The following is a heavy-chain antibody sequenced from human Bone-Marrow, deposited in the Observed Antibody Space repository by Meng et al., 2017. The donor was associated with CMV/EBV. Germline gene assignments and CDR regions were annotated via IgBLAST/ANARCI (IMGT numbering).Heavy chain of an antibody. D-gene: IGHD3-16*01. Sequence: SETLSLTCTVSGDSISSYFWSWIRQPPGKGLEWIGYIYYSGSTNYNPSLKSRVTISVDTSKNQFSLKLSSVTAADTAVYYCARVEGGDWFDPWGQGTLVTVSS. CDR1: GDSISSYF. V-gene: IGHV4-59*01. CDR2: IYYSGST. CDR3: ARVEGGDWFDP. J-gene: IGHJ5*02.